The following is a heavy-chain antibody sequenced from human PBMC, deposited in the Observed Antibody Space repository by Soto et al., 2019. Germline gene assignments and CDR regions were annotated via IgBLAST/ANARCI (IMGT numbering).Heavy chain of an antibody. CDR3: AKYNYYGSGSYYNDFDS. V-gene: IGHV3-23*01. CDR1: GFTFSSYG. J-gene: IGHJ4*02. D-gene: IGHD3-10*01. CDR2: ISNSGGTT. Sequence: EVQLLESGGGFIQPGGSLRLSCAASGFTFSSYGMSWVRQAPGKGLQWVSAISNSGGTTYYADSVKGRFTISRDNSKNTLYLQMNSLRAEDTAVYYCAKYNYYGSGSYYNDFDSWGQGTLVTVSS.